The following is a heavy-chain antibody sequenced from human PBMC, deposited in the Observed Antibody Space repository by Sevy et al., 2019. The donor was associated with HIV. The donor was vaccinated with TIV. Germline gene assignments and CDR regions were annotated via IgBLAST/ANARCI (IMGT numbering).Heavy chain of an antibody. Sequence: SETLSLTCAVSGGSISTDLYSWNWIRQPPGKGLEWIGYIFHSGNTYYNPSLKSRVTISIDRSKNQFSLNLSSVTAADTAVYYCARSSSAYPYHFDYWGQRTLVTDSS. CDR1: GGSISTDLYS. CDR3: ARSSSAYPYHFDY. V-gene: IGHV4-30-2*01. CDR2: IFHSGNT. J-gene: IGHJ4*02.